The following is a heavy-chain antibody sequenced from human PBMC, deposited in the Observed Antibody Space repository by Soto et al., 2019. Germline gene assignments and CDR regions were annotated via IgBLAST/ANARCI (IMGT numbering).Heavy chain of an antibody. Sequence: QVQLVESGGGVVQPGRSLRLSCAASGFTFSSYAMHWVRQAPGKGLEWVAGISYDGSNKYYADSVKGRFTISRDNSKNTLYMQMNSQRPEDKVVYYCAGGGYGLRYVDGQSDDYCGMDVWGQGTTVTVSS. J-gene: IGHJ6*02. CDR2: ISYDGSNK. CDR1: GFTFSSYA. CDR3: AGGGYGLRYVDGQSDDYCGMDV. V-gene: IGHV3-30-3*01. D-gene: IGHD3-9*01.